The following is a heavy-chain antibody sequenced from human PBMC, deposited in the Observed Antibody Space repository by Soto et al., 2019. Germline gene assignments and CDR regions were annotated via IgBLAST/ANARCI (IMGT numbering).Heavy chain of an antibody. J-gene: IGHJ4*02. Sequence: ASVKVSCKASGYTFTSYYMHWVRQAPGQGLEWMGIINPSGGSTRFAQKFQGRVTLTRDTSTSTVYMELSSLRSDDTAVYYCARDRCDTTSCYECDYWGQGTLVTASS. D-gene: IGHD2-2*01. CDR2: INPSGGST. CDR3: ARDRCDTTSCYECDY. V-gene: IGHV1-46*01. CDR1: GYTFTSYY.